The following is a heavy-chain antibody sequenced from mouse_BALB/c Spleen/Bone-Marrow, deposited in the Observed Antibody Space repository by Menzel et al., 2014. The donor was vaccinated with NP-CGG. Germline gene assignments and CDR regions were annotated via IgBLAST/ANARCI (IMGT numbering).Heavy chain of an antibody. J-gene: IGHJ3*01. CDR3: AKKSIYYGKGVAFAY. CDR2: IYPGSGST. D-gene: IGHD2-1*01. V-gene: IGHV1-77*01. CDR1: GYTFTDYV. Sequence: VQLQQSGPELVKPGASVKMSFSASGYTFTDYVISWVQQRTGQGLEWIGEIYPGSGSTYYNEMFKGTATLTADKSSNTAYMQLSSLTSEDSAVYFCAKKSIYYGKGVAFAYWAQGTLVTVSA.